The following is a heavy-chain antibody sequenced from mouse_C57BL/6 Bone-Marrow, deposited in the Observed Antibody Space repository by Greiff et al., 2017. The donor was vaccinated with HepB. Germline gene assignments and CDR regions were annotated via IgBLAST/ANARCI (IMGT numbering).Heavy chain of an antibody. V-gene: IGHV1-19*01. D-gene: IGHD2-4*01. CDR3: ARNYDYDWFAY. CDR2: INPYNGGT. J-gene: IGHJ3*01. Sequence: EVQRVESGPVLVKPGASVKMSCKASGYTFTDYYMNWVKQSHGKSLEWIGVINPYNGGTSYNQKFKGKATLTVDKSTSTAYMELNSLTSEDSAVYYCARNYDYDWFAYWGQGTLVTVSA. CDR1: GYTFTDYY.